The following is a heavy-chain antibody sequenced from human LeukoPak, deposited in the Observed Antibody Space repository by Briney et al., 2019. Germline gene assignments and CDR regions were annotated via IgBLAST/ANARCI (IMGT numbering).Heavy chain of an antibody. Sequence: SSETLSLTCTVSGGSVSSGSYYWSWIRQPPGEGLEWIGYIYYSGSTKYNPSHKSRVTISVDTSKNQFSLKLSSVTAADTAVYYCARVRYSSGWYEDYWGQGTLVTVSS. CDR1: GGSVSSGSYY. J-gene: IGHJ4*02. CDR2: IYYSGST. D-gene: IGHD6-19*01. CDR3: ARVRYSSGWYEDY. V-gene: IGHV4-61*01.